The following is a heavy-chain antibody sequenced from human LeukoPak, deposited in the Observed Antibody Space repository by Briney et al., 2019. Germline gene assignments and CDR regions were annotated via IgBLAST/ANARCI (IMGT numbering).Heavy chain of an antibody. V-gene: IGHV1-8*01. J-gene: IGHJ4*02. CDR2: MNPNSGNT. D-gene: IGHD3-22*01. Sequence: ASVKVSCKTSGYTFTNYDINWVRQATGQGLEWMGWMNPNSGNTAYAQKFQGRVTMTRNISTSTAYMELSSLRSEDTAVYYCARGRKMYYYDSSGYHALPSFDYWGQGTLVTVSS. CDR1: GYTFTNYD. CDR3: ARGRKMYYYDSSGYHALPSFDY.